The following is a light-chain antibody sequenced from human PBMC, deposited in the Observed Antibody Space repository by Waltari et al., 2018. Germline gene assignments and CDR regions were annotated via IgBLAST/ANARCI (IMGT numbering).Light chain of an antibody. Sequence: QSVLTQPPSASGTPGQRVTISCSGSSSNIGGNTVNWYQQLPGTAPKLLIHTNNQRPAGVPDACSGSKSGTSASLAISGLQSDDEADYYCVAWDDSLNGPVFGGGTKLTVL. CDR2: TNN. CDR1: SSNIGGNT. V-gene: IGLV1-44*01. CDR3: VAWDDSLNGPV. J-gene: IGLJ2*01.